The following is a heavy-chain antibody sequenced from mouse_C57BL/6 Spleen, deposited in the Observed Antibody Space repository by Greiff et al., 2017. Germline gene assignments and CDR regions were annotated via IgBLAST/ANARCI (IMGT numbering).Heavy chain of an antibody. CDR2: IWSGGST. Sequence: QVQLQQSGPGLVQPSQSLSITCTVSGFSLTSYGVHWVRQSPGKGLEWLGVIWSGGSTDYNAAFISRLSISKDNSKSQVFFKMNSLQADDTAKYYCALRFAYWGQGTLVTVSA. D-gene: IGHD1-1*01. J-gene: IGHJ3*01. CDR3: ALRFAY. CDR1: GFSLTSYG. V-gene: IGHV2-2*01.